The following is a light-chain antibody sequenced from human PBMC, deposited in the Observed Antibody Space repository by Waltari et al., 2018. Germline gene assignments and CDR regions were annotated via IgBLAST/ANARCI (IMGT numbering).Light chain of an antibody. Sequence: IVMTQSLDPLSVPSVYTATLSSRASQPSSINLAWYQQKPGQAPRLLIYEAPTRATGIPARFSGSGSGTEFTLTISSMQSEDFAVYYCQQYNDWPLTFGGGTKVEIK. CDR1: QPSSIN. J-gene: IGKJ4*01. V-gene: IGKV3-15*01. CDR2: EAP. CDR3: QQYNDWPLT.